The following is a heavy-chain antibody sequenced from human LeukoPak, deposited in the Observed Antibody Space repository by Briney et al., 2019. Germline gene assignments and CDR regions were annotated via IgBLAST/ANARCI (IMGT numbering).Heavy chain of an antibody. CDR3: ARPLAVAGSFDY. CDR1: GYSISSGHY. J-gene: IGHJ4*02. CDR2: ISQIVST. Sequence: SETLSLTCTVSGYSISSGHYWGWIRQPPGKGLQWIWSISQIVSTYSNPSLKRRVTISVDTSKNQFSLKLRSVTAADTDVYYCARPLAVAGSFDYWGQGTLVTVSS. D-gene: IGHD6-19*01. V-gene: IGHV4-38-2*02.